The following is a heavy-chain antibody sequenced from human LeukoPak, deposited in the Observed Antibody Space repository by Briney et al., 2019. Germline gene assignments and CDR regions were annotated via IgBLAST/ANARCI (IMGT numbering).Heavy chain of an antibody. D-gene: IGHD3-9*01. CDR2: IIPILGIA. V-gene: IGHV1-69*04. Sequence: GASVKVSCKASGYTFTSYDINWVRQATGQGLEWMGRIIPILGIANYAQKFQGRVTITADKSTSTAYMELSSLRSEDTAVYYCARGAVYDILTGYYDYFDYWGQGTLVTVSS. CDR3: ARGAVYDILTGYYDYFDY. CDR1: GYTFTSYD. J-gene: IGHJ4*02.